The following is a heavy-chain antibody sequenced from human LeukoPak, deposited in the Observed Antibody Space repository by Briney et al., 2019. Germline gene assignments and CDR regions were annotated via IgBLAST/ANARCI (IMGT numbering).Heavy chain of an antibody. J-gene: IGHJ4*02. Sequence: PSETLSLTCTVSGGSISSYYWSWIRQPAGKGLEWIGRIYTSGSTNYNPSLKSRVTMSVDTSKNQFSLRLTSVTGADTAVYYCASGNTLNGLDYWGQGTLVSVSS. CDR2: IYTSGST. V-gene: IGHV4-4*07. D-gene: IGHD2/OR15-2a*01. CDR3: ASGNTLNGLDY. CDR1: GGSISSYY.